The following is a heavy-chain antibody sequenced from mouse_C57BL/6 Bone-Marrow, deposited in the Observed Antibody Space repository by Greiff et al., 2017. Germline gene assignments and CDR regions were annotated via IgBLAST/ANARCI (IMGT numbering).Heavy chain of an antibody. J-gene: IGHJ1*03. D-gene: IGHD2-2*01. CDR1: GYTFTSHW. CDR3: ARYLWLRKYWYFDV. V-gene: IGHV1-56*01. Sequence: VQLQQSGPELVRPGASVKISCKAPGYTFTSHWMQWVRQRPGQGLEWIGEIFPGSGSTYYNAKFKGKATLTVDTSSSTAYMQLSSLTSEDSAVYFCARYLWLRKYWYFDVWGTGTTVTVSS. CDR2: IFPGSGST.